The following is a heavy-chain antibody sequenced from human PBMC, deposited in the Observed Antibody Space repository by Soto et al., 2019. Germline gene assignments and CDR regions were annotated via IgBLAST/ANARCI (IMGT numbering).Heavy chain of an antibody. Sequence: ASVKVSCKASGFTFTSSAMQWVRQARGQRLEWIGWIVVGSGNTNYAQKFQERVTITRDMSTSTAYMELSSLRSEDTAVYYCAADYEYCSSTSCYVFDYWGQGTLVTVSS. J-gene: IGHJ4*02. CDR1: GFTFTSSA. V-gene: IGHV1-58*02. CDR2: IVVGSGNT. D-gene: IGHD2-2*01. CDR3: AADYEYCSSTSCYVFDY.